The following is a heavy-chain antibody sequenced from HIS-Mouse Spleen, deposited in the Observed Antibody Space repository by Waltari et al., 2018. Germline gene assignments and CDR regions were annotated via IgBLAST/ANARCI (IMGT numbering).Heavy chain of an antibody. D-gene: IGHD6-13*01. CDR3: ARGGLAAAGWYFDL. V-gene: IGHV3-53*01. CDR1: GFTVSSNY. Sequence: EVQLVESGGGLIQPGGSLRLSCAASGFTVSSNYMSWGRQAPGKGLEWVSVIYSGGSTYYADSVKGRFTISRENSKNTLYLQMNSLRAEDTAVYYCARGGLAAAGWYFDLWGRGTLVTVSS. J-gene: IGHJ2*01. CDR2: IYSGGST.